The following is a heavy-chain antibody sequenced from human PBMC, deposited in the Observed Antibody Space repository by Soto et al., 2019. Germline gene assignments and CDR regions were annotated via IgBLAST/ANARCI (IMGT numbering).Heavy chain of an antibody. CDR2: IIPTFGTA. V-gene: IGHV1-69*01. D-gene: IGHD3-10*01. CDR1: GGTFSSYA. CDR3: ARDRKYISGCGELLGALSMDV. J-gene: IGHJ6*02. Sequence: QVQLVQSGAEVKKPGSSVKVSCKASGGTFSSYAISRVRQAPGQGLEWMGGIIPTFGTANYAQKFQGRVTITADESASTAYMELSSLRSEDTAVYYCARDRKYISGCGELLGALSMDVWGQGTTVPVSS.